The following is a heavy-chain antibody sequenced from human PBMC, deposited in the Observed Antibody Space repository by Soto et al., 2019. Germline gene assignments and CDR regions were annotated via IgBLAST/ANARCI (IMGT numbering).Heavy chain of an antibody. D-gene: IGHD3-10*01. V-gene: IGHV1-3*01. CDR2: INPGNGNT. Sequence: ASVKVSCTASGYTFTNYAMHWVRQAPGQRLEWMGWINPGNGNTKYSQNFQGRVTITRDTSASTAYMELSGLRSEDTAVYYCARGAPPDYWGLGTLVTVSS. CDR1: GYTFTNYA. J-gene: IGHJ4*02. CDR3: ARGAPPDY.